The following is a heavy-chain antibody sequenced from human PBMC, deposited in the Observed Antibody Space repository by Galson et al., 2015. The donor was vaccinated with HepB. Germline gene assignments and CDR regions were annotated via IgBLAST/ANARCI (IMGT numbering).Heavy chain of an antibody. CDR1: GGTFSSYA. CDR3: ARLGRVPAAMEGDY. CDR2: IIPIFGTA. V-gene: IGHV1-69*13. Sequence: SVKVSCKASGGTFSSYAISWVRQAPGQGLEWMGGIIPIFGTANYAQKFQGRVTITADESTSTAYMELSSLRSEDTAVYYCARLGRVPAAMEGDYWGQGTLVTVSS. J-gene: IGHJ4*02. D-gene: IGHD2-2*01.